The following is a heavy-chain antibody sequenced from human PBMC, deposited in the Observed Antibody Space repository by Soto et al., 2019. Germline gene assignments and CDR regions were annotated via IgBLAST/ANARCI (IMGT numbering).Heavy chain of an antibody. V-gene: IGHV3-23*01. Sequence: EVQLLESGGGLVQPGGSLRLSCAASGFTFSSYAMSWVRQAPGKGLEWVSAISGSGGSTYYADSVKGRFTISRDNSKSTLYLQMNSLRAEDTAVYYCAKDDWNYDYYYGMDVWGQGTTVTVSS. D-gene: IGHD1-1*01. CDR1: GFTFSSYA. CDR3: AKDDWNYDYYYGMDV. J-gene: IGHJ6*02. CDR2: ISGSGGST.